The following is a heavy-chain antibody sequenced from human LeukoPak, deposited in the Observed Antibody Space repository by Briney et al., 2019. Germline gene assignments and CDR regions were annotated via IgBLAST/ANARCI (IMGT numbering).Heavy chain of an antibody. CDR2: IYYSGST. J-gene: IGHJ4*02. CDR3: ARERRRSAYYFDY. V-gene: IGHV4-31*03. CDR1: GGSISSGGYY. Sequence: PSETLSLICTVSGGSISSGGYYWSWIRQHPGKGLEWIGYIYYSGSTYYNPSLKSRVTISVDTSKNQFSLKLSSVTAADTAVYYCARERRRSAYYFDYWGQGTLVTVSS. D-gene: IGHD2-15*01.